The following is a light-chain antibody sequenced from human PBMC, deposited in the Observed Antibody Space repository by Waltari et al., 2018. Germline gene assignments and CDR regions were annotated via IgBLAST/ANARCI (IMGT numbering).Light chain of an antibody. CDR2: EVS. CDR1: DSDVGAYDF. V-gene: IGLV2-14*01. J-gene: IGLJ1*01. CDR3: SSYTTSSAPGV. Sequence: QSALTQPASVSGSPGQSITISCSGTDSDVGAYDFVSWYQQHPGKAPHLIIYEVSNRPSGISNRVSASKAGNTASLTISGLHAEDEADYYFSSYTTSSAPGVFGTGTRVTVL.